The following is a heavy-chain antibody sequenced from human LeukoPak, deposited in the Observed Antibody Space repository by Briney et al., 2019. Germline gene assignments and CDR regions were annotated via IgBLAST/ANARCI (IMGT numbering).Heavy chain of an antibody. Sequence: GGSLRLSCAASGFTVSSNYMSWVRQAPGKGLEWVSVIYSGGSTYYADSVKGRFTISRDNSKNTLYLQMNSLRAEDTAVYYCASMVRHGAFDYWGQGTLVTVSS. CDR3: ASMVRHGAFDY. D-gene: IGHD3-10*01. J-gene: IGHJ4*02. CDR2: IYSGGST. V-gene: IGHV3-66*02. CDR1: GFTVSSNY.